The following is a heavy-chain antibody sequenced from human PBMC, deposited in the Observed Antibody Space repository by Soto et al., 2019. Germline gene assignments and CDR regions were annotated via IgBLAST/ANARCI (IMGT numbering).Heavy chain of an antibody. CDR1: GYTFTSYG. V-gene: IGHV1-18*01. CDR2: ISAYNGNT. Sequence: ASVKVSCKASGYTFTSYGISWVRQAPGQGLEWMGWISAYNGNTNYAQKLQGRVTMTTDTSTSTAYMELRSLRSDDTAVYYCAREPPGIAVAGTYFQHWGQGTLVTVSS. CDR3: AREPPGIAVAGTYFQH. J-gene: IGHJ1*01. D-gene: IGHD6-19*01.